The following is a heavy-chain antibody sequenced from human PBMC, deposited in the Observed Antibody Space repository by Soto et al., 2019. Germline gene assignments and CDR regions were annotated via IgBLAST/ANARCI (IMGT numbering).Heavy chain of an antibody. J-gene: IGHJ6*02. CDR2: ISGGGGST. Sequence: DVQLLESGGGLVQPGGSLRLSCAVSGVPFSSYVMTWVRQAPGKGLEGVSVISGGGGSTNYAESVKGRFTISRDNSENTLYLQMNSLRAEDTAVYYCAKAVTLVRGINPYSYGLDVWGQGTTVTVSS. CDR3: AKAVTLVRGINPYSYGLDV. V-gene: IGHV3-23*01. CDR1: GVPFSSYV. D-gene: IGHD3-10*01.